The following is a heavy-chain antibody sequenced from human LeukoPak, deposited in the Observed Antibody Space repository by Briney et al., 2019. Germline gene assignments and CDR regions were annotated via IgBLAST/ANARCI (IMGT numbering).Heavy chain of an antibody. Sequence: SVKVSCKASGGTFRSYAISWVRQAPGQGLEWMGGIIPIFGTANYAQKFQGRVTITADESTSTAYMELSSLRSEDTAVYYCAVGAIVVVPATSNPFDYWGQGTLVTVSS. J-gene: IGHJ4*02. CDR1: GGTFRSYA. CDR2: IIPIFGTA. V-gene: IGHV1-69*13. CDR3: AVGAIVVVPATSNPFDY. D-gene: IGHD2-2*01.